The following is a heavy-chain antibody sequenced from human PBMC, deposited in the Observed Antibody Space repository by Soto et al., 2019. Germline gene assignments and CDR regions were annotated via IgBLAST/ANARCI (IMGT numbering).Heavy chain of an antibody. J-gene: IGHJ4*02. CDR1: GYTFSSWD. D-gene: IGHD3-10*01. Sequence: QVQLVQSGAEVKKPGASVRVSCKASGYTFSSWDITWVRQVAGQGLEWMGWMNPNSGNSGYAQKFQGRVTMNRNTSISTAYMELHSLTFEDTAVYYCATGGAVSDWGQGTLVTVSS. CDR2: MNPNSGNS. V-gene: IGHV1-8*01. CDR3: ATGGAVSD.